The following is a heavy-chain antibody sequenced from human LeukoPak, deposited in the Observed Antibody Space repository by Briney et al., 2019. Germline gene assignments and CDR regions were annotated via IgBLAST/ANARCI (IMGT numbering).Heavy chain of an antibody. Sequence: SQTLSLTCTVSGGSIRSGSYYWSWIRQPAGKGLEWIGRIHAGGSTNYNPSLKSRVTILVDTSKNQVSLKLSSVTAADTAVYFCARDWGVGGRPGYMDVWGKGTTVTVSS. CDR1: GGSIRSGSYY. J-gene: IGHJ6*03. CDR3: ARDWGVGGRPGYMDV. D-gene: IGHD6-6*01. CDR2: IHAGGST. V-gene: IGHV4-61*02.